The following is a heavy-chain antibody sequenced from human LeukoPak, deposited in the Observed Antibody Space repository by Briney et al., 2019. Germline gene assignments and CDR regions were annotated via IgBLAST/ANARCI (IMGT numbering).Heavy chain of an antibody. CDR1: GFTFSSYW. CDR3: ARSRRVAAARRYYYYYMDV. Sequence: GGSLRLSCAASGFTFSSYWMSWVRQAPGKGLEWVANIKQDGSEKYYVDSVKGRFTISRDNAKNSLYLQMNSLRAEDTAVYYCARSRRVAAARRYYYYYMDVWGKGTTVTVSS. V-gene: IGHV3-7*01. D-gene: IGHD6-13*01. J-gene: IGHJ6*03. CDR2: IKQDGSEK.